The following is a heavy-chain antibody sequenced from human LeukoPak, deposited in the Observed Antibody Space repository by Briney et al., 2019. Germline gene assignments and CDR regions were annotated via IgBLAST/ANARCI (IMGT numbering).Heavy chain of an antibody. V-gene: IGHV3-30*04. CDR2: ISYDGSEK. CDR3: ANGGIVSAGPDH. J-gene: IGHJ4*02. D-gene: IGHD6-13*01. CDR1: GFTFSSYA. Sequence: GGSLRLSCAASGFTFSSYAMHWVRQAPGKGLEWVAVISYDGSEKYYADFVKGRFTISRDNSKNTVNLQMNNLRTEDTAVFFCANGGIVSAGPDHWGQGTLVTVSS.